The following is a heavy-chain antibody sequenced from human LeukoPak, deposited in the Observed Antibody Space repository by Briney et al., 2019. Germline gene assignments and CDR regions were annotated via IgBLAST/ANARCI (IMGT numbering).Heavy chain of an antibody. V-gene: IGHV3-30*03. D-gene: IGHD3-22*01. Sequence: GRSLRLSCAASGFTISTYGMHWVRQAPGKGLEWVALISYDGSDKYYADSVKGRFTISRDNSKNTLYLQMNSLRAEDTAVYYCARGLWYDSSGYYYWGQGTLVTVSS. CDR1: GFTISTYG. J-gene: IGHJ4*02. CDR3: ARGLWYDSSGYYY. CDR2: ISYDGSDK.